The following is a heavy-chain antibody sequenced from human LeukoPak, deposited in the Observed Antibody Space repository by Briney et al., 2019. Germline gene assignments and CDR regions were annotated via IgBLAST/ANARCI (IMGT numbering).Heavy chain of an antibody. Sequence: ASVKVSCKASGYSFTSYYMHWVRQAPGQGLEWMGIINPSGGSTIYAQKLEGRVTMTRDTSTSTVYMELSSLRSEDTAVYYCARERDTGYDLGYWGQGTLVTVSS. CDR3: ARERDTGYDLGY. D-gene: IGHD5-12*01. J-gene: IGHJ4*02. CDR1: GYSFTSYY. V-gene: IGHV1-46*04. CDR2: INPSGGST.